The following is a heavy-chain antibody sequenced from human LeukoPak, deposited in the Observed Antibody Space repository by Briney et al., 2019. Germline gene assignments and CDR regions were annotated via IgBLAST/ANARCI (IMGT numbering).Heavy chain of an antibody. CDR3: AGRVTGYSSGYVY. Sequence: GGSLRLSCAASGFTFRDYTMNWVRQTPGKGLEWVSAINKGGSYMTYADSVKGRFTISRDNSENIVYLQMNNLRAEDTAVYYCAGRVTGYSSGYVYWGQGTLVTVSS. J-gene: IGHJ4*02. CDR1: GFTFRDYT. D-gene: IGHD5-18*01. V-gene: IGHV3-21*04. CDR2: INKGGSYM.